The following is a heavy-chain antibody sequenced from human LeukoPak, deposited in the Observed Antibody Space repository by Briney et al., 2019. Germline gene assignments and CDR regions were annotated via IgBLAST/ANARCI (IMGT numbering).Heavy chain of an antibody. J-gene: IGHJ4*02. Sequence: SETLSLTCTVSGGSISSGGYYWSWIRQHPGKGLEWIGYIYYSGSTYYNPSLKSRVTISVDTSKNQFSLKLSSVTAADTAVYYCARDRSTANGHCAGDNCYAELGRGQGTLVTVSS. CDR3: ARDRSTANGHCAGDNCYAELG. V-gene: IGHV4-31*03. D-gene: IGHD2-21*02. CDR1: GGSISSGGYY. CDR2: IYYSGST.